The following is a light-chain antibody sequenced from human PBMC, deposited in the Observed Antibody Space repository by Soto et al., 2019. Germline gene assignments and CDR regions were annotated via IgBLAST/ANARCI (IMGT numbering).Light chain of an antibody. CDR3: AAWDDSLNGPV. V-gene: IGLV1-44*01. CDR2: GGN. J-gene: IGLJ3*02. Sequence: QLVLTQPPSASGTPGQRVTISCSGSTSNIESNNVDWYLQLPGTAPKLLIYGGNQWPSGIPDRFSGSKSGTSASLAISGLQSEDEGDYHCAAWDDSLNGPVFGGGTKLTVL. CDR1: TSNIESNN.